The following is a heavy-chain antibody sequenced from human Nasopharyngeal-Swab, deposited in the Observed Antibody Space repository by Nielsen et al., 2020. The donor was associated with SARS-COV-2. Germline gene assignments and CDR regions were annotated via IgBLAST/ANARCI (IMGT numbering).Heavy chain of an antibody. D-gene: IGHD2-15*01. CDR2: IYYSGST. J-gene: IGHJ6*03. CDR3: AREAPYCSGGSCYHYYMDV. V-gene: IGHV4-34*01. CDR1: GGSFSGYY. Sequence: SETLSLTCAVYGGSFSGYYWSWIRQPPGKGLEWIGSIYYSGSTYYNPSLKSRVTISVDTSKNQFSLKLSSVTAADTAVYYCAREAPYCSGGSCYHYYMDVWGKGTTVTVSS.